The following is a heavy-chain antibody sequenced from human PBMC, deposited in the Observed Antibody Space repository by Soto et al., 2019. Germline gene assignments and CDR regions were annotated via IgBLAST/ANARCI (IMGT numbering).Heavy chain of an antibody. D-gene: IGHD4-17*01. CDR3: ARGSTGYGDYGLSVGY. CDR1: GYTFTGYA. V-gene: IGHV1-18*01. J-gene: IGHJ4*02. Sequence: QVQLVQSGAEVKKPGASVKVACRTSGYTFTGYAFSWVRQAPGQGLEWMGWISAYNGNSKYAQRFQDRLTMTTDTSTSTAYMELRSLTSDDTAVYYCARGSTGYGDYGLSVGYWGQGTLVTVSS. CDR2: ISAYNGNS.